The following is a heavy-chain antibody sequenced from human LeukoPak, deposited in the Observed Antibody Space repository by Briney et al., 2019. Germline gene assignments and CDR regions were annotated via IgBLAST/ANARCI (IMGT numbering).Heavy chain of an antibody. CDR1: GFTFSSYW. D-gene: IGHD5-18*01. V-gene: IGHV3-7*05. J-gene: IGHJ4*02. CDR2: IKEDGSEK. CDR3: ARGYSDSEDYFDY. Sequence: GGSLRLSCAASGFTFSSYWMSWVRQAPGKGLEWVAFIKEDGSEKDYVDSVKGRFTISRDNAKNSLYLQMNSLRAEDTAVYYCARGYSDSEDYFDYWGQGTLVTVSS.